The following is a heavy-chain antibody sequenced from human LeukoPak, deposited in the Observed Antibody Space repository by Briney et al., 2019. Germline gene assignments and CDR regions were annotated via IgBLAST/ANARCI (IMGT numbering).Heavy chain of an antibody. CDR1: GFTFDDYG. Sequence: TGGSMRLSCAASGFTFDDYGMSWVRQAPGKGLEWVSGINWNGGSTGYADSVKGRFTISRDNAKNSLYLQMNSLRGEDPALYFCARDTPDDYGVRNYMDVWGKGTTVTVSS. CDR2: INWNGGST. V-gene: IGHV3-20*04. J-gene: IGHJ6*03. CDR3: ARDTPDDYGVRNYMDV. D-gene: IGHD4-17*01.